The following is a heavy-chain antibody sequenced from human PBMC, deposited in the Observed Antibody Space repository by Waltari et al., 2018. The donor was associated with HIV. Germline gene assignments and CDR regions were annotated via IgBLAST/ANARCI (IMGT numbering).Heavy chain of an antibody. CDR1: GGSITTHY. CDR2: IYSGGIT. D-gene: IGHD5-18*01. Sequence: QVQLQESGPGLVKSSETLSLTCNVSGGSITTHYWSWIRQPPEKGMEWIGYIYSGGITNYNPSLNSRVSISLDTSKNQFSLRVTSVTAADSATYYCARVGYAYALYCFDYWGPGTPVTVSS. J-gene: IGHJ4*02. V-gene: IGHV4-59*11. CDR3: ARVGYAYALYCFDY.